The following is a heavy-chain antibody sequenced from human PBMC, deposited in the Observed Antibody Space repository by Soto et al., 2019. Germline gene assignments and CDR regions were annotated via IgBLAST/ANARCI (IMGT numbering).Heavy chain of an antibody. V-gene: IGHV3-23*01. J-gene: IGHJ4*02. Sequence: EVQLLESGGGLVQPGGSLRLSCVASGFNFNDYSMNWVRQAPGKGLEWVSVVTVDGGTTYYADSVQGRSTISRDNSKNTLYLQMNSLSAEDAAVDYCVKGGSCGGDCYLFDSWGQGTLVTVSS. CDR3: VKGGSCGGDCYLFDS. CDR2: VTVDGGTT. D-gene: IGHD2-21*02. CDR1: GFNFNDYS.